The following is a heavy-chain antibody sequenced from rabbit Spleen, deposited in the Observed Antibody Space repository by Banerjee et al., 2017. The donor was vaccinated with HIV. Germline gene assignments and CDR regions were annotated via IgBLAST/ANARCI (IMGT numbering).Heavy chain of an antibody. V-gene: IGHV1S40*01. Sequence: QSLEESGGGLVKPGASLTLTCKASGFSFNSGYDMCWVRQAPGKGLEWIACIYAVSSNNTYSTTWAKGRFTLSKTSSTTVTLQMTSLTAADTATYFCARDAGTSFSAYGMDLWGQGTLVTVS. D-gene: IGHD8-1*01. CDR3: ARDAGTSFSAYGMDL. CDR1: GFSFNSGYD. J-gene: IGHJ6*01. CDR2: IYAVSSNNT.